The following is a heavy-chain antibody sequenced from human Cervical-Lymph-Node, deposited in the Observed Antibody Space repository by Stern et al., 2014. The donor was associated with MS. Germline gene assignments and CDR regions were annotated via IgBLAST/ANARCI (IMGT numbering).Heavy chain of an antibody. Sequence: VQLVESGGGLVQPGGSLRLSCAASRFTFSSYWMSWVRQAPGKGLEWVANINQAGSEVYYVDSVKGRFTISRDNAKNSLYLQLNSLRAEDTAVYYCGRWGSGWYAIDYWGQGTLVTVSS. CDR1: RFTFSSYW. CDR3: GRWGSGWYAIDY. J-gene: IGHJ4*02. CDR2: INQAGSEV. V-gene: IGHV3-7*01. D-gene: IGHD6-19*01.